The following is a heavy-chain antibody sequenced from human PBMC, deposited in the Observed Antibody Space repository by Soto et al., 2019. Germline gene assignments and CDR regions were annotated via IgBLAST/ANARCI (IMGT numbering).Heavy chain of an antibody. V-gene: IGHV4-34*02. CDR2: VTHSGST. CDR3: ARGHIPVYGPVPDYFDS. Sequence: QVHLQQWGAGLLKPSETLSLTCGVYGGSLRGSYWSWIRQPPGKALEGLGKVTHSGSTTFNPSPKSRDSVSVDTSDNQFSLKLTAVTAADPAVYYCARGHIPVYGPVPDYFDSWGQGTLVTVSS. CDR1: GGSLRGSY. J-gene: IGHJ4*02. D-gene: IGHD2-21*01.